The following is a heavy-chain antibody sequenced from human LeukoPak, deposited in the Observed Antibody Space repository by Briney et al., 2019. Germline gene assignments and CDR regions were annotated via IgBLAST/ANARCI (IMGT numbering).Heavy chain of an antibody. Sequence: SETLSLTCTVSGGSISNYYWSWIRQPAGKGLEWIGRIYTSGSTNYNPSLKSRVTMSVDTSKKQFSLKLNSVTAADTAVYYCARCGMNAYYPYLHYYYMDVWGKGTTVTISS. J-gene: IGHJ6*03. D-gene: IGHD2-15*01. CDR1: GGSISNYY. V-gene: IGHV4-4*07. CDR3: ARCGMNAYYPYLHYYYMDV. CDR2: IYTSGST.